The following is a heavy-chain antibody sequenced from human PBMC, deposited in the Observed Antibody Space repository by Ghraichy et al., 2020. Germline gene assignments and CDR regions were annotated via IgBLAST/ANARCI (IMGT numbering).Heavy chain of an antibody. J-gene: IGHJ4*02. CDR1: GFTSSNYW. CDR2: IKEDGSEK. CDR3: TRGFDY. V-gene: IGHV3-7*03. Sequence: LSLTCAASGFTSSNYWMHWVRQAPGKGLEWVANIKEDGSEKYYVDSVKGRFTISRDNAKNSLYLQMNSLRAEDTAIYYCTRGFDYWGQGTLLTVSS.